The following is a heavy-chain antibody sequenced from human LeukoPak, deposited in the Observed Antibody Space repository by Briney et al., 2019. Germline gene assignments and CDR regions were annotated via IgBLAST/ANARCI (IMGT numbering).Heavy chain of an antibody. J-gene: IGHJ4*02. Sequence: ASVKVSCKASGYTFTGYYMHWVRQAPGQGLEWMGWINPNSGGTNYAQKFQGRVTMTRDTSISTAYMELSRLRSDGTAVYYCARPALTYYYDSSGYPDYWGQGTLVTVSS. D-gene: IGHD3-22*01. CDR3: ARPALTYYYDSSGYPDY. CDR2: INPNSGGT. V-gene: IGHV1-2*02. CDR1: GYTFTGYY.